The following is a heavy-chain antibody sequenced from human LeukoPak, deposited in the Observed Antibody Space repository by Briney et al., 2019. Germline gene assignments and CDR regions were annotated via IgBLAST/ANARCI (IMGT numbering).Heavy chain of an antibody. CDR1: GGTFSSYA. Sequence: SVKVSCKASGGTFSSYAISWVRQAPGQGLEWMGGIIPIFDTANYAQKFQGRVTITADESTSTAYMELSSLRSEDTAVYFCARTVQGYSFGADSSYYYFMDVWGKGATVTVSS. J-gene: IGHJ6*03. D-gene: IGHD5-18*01. V-gene: IGHV1-69*13. CDR2: IIPIFDTA. CDR3: ARTVQGYSFGADSSYYYFMDV.